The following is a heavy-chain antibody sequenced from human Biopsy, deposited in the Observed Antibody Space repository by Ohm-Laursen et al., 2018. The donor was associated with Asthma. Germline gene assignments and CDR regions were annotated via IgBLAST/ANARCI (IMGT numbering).Heavy chain of an antibody. V-gene: IGHV4-39*01. J-gene: IGHJ6*02. CDR3: VRGSSSWHHGPFHYYYGLDV. CDR1: SGSGGYMRSGNYY. D-gene: IGHD6-13*01. Sequence: GTLSLTCSLSSGSGGYMRSGNYYWGWIRQPPGKGLEWIGSIYYSGTTSYNPSLEIRVTVSADTSKTQFSLKLTSVTAADTAVYYCVRGSSSWHHGPFHYYYGLDVWGQGTTATVSS. CDR2: IYYSGTT.